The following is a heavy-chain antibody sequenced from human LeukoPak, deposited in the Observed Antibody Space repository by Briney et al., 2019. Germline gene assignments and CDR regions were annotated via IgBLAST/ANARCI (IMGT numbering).Heavy chain of an antibody. J-gene: IGHJ6*03. CDR2: IYYNGDT. D-gene: IGHD4-23*01. V-gene: IGHV4-59*01. Sequence: SETLSLTCTVSGGSISSYYWSWIRQPPGKGLECIGSIYYNGDTNNNPSLKSRVTISVDTSKNQFSLKLSSVTAADTAVYYCTRTNYGGNSIYYYYMDVWGRGTTVTVSS. CDR1: GGSISSYY. CDR3: TRTNYGGNSIYYYYMDV.